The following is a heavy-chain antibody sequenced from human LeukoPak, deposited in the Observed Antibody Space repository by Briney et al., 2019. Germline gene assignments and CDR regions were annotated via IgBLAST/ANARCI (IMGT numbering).Heavy chain of an antibody. CDR2: IFHSGST. Sequence: SETLSLTCAVSGYSISSGYYWGWIRQPPGKGLEWIGSIFHSGSTYYNPSLKSRVTISVDTPKNHFSLKLSSVTAADTAIYYCARVSPYGSGTGLFDYWGQGTLVTVSS. V-gene: IGHV4-38-2*01. CDR1: GYSISSGYY. CDR3: ARVSPYGSGTGLFDY. D-gene: IGHD3-10*01. J-gene: IGHJ4*02.